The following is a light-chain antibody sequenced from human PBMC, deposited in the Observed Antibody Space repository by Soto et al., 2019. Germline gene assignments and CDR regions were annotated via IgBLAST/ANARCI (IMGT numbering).Light chain of an antibody. Sequence: DIPMTQSPSTLSASVGDRVTITCRASQSITTWLAWYQQKPGKAPKLLIYNAINLQSGVPSRFSGSGSGTEFTLTISSLQPDDFGTYYCQRYNDYQYVFGQGTKLDMK. CDR3: QRYNDYQYV. CDR2: NAI. V-gene: IGKV1-5*03. CDR1: QSITTW. J-gene: IGKJ2*01.